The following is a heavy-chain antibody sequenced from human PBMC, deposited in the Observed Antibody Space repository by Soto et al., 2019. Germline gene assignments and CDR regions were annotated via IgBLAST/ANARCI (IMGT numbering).Heavy chain of an antibody. J-gene: IGHJ4*02. V-gene: IGHV4-59*12. CDR3: ARDNGYSYGYTLDH. CDR1: GGSISSYY. D-gene: IGHD5-18*01. CDR2: IYYSGST. Sequence: SETLSLTCTVSGGSISSYYWSWIRQPPGKGLEWIGYIYYSGSTHYNPSLKSRVTISVDTSKNQFSLKLSSVTAADTAVYYCARDNGYSYGYTLDHWGQGTLVTVSS.